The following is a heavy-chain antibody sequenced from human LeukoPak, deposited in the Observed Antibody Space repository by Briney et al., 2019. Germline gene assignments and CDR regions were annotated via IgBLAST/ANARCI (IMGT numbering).Heavy chain of an antibody. V-gene: IGHV3-30*02. CDR1: GFTFSTYS. J-gene: IGHJ5*02. Sequence: GGSLRLSCAASGFTFSTYSMHWVRQAPGKGLEWVAFIRYDGRNKYYVDSVKGRFTISRDNSKNTLYLQMNSLRTEDTAVYYCAKAFGVYSNNGERSDPWGQGTLVTVSS. D-gene: IGHD3-3*01. CDR2: IRYDGRNK. CDR3: AKAFGVYSNNGERSDP.